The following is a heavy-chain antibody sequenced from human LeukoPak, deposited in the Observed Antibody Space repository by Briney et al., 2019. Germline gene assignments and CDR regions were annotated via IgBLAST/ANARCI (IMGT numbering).Heavy chain of an antibody. CDR2: FDPEDGET. V-gene: IGHV1-24*01. CDR3: ATSGTYGGLYDYVWGSSSDAFDI. Sequence: ASVKVSCQVSGYTLNELSMHWLRQAPGKGLEWMGGFDPEDGETIYAQKFQGRVTMTEDTSTDTAYMELSSLRSEDTAVYYCATSGTYGGLYDYVWGSSSDAFDIWGQGTMVTVSS. J-gene: IGHJ3*02. D-gene: IGHD3-16*01. CDR1: GYTLNELS.